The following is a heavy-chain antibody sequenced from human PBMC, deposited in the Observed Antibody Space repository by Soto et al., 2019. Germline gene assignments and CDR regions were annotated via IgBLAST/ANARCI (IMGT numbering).Heavy chain of an antibody. D-gene: IGHD6-19*01. CDR3: TKDMYSSGWYYYDY. V-gene: IGHV3-43*01. CDR1: GFTFDDYT. J-gene: IGHJ4*02. Sequence: PGGSLRLSCAASGFTFDDYTMHWVRQTPEKGLEWVSLISRDGGTTNYADSVKGRFTISRDNSKNSLYLQMNSLRSEDTALYYCTKDMYSSGWYYYDYWGQGTLVTVSS. CDR2: ISRDGGTT.